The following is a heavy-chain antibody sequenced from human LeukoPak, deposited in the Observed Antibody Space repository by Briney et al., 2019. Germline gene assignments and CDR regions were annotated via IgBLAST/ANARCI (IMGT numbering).Heavy chain of an antibody. J-gene: IGHJ4*02. CDR1: GFTFSTYS. Sequence: PGGSLRLSCAASGFTFSTYSMNWVRQAPGKGLEWVSYISSSSSPINYADSVKGRFTISRDNAKDSLYLQMNSLRAEDTAVYYCARSPYYYDSSGLHLDYWGQGILVTVSS. CDR2: ISSSSSPI. CDR3: ARSPYYYDSSGLHLDY. V-gene: IGHV3-48*01. D-gene: IGHD3-22*01.